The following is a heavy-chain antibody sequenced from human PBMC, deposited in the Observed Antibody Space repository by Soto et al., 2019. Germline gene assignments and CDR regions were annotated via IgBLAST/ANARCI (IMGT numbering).Heavy chain of an antibody. J-gene: IGHJ6*02. Sequence: LRLSCGASGFTFSSYGMHWVRQAPGKGLEWVAVIWYDGSNKYYTDSVKGRFTISRDNSKSTLYLQMNSLRAEDTAVYYCARDHHTAMVQDVWGQGTTVTVS. V-gene: IGHV3-33*01. CDR1: GFTFSSYG. D-gene: IGHD5-18*01. CDR3: ARDHHTAMVQDV. CDR2: IWYDGSNK.